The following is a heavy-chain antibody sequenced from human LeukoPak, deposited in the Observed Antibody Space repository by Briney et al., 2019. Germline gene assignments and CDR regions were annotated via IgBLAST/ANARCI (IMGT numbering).Heavy chain of an antibody. CDR3: ARVEPYYYDSSGYYPDY. CDR1: GYTFTSYY. D-gene: IGHD3-22*01. V-gene: IGHV1-46*01. J-gene: IGHJ4*02. Sequence: ASVKVSCKASGYTFTSYYMHWVRQAPGQGLEWMGIINPSGGSTSYAQKFQGRVTMTRDTSTSTVYMELSSLRSEDTAVYYCARVEPYYYDSSGYYPDYWGQGTLVTVSS. CDR2: INPSGGST.